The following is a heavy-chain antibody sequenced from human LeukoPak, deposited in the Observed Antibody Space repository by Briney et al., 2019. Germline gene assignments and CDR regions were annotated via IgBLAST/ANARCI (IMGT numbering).Heavy chain of an antibody. CDR1: GFTFSSYS. Sequence: GGSLRLSCAASGFTFSSYSMNWVRQAPGKGLEWVSSISSSSSYIYYADSVKGRFTISRDSAKNSLYLQMNSLRAEDTAVYYCARVYDSSGYYYGYWGQGTLVTVSS. CDR2: ISSSSSYI. CDR3: ARVYDSSGYYYGY. J-gene: IGHJ4*02. V-gene: IGHV3-21*01. D-gene: IGHD3-22*01.